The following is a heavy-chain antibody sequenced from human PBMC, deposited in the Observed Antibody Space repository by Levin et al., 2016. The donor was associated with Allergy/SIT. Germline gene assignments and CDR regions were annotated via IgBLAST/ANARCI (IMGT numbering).Heavy chain of an antibody. CDR3: ARDTGGIARFHY. J-gene: IGHJ4*02. CDR2: IYYGGRT. V-gene: IGHV4-31*02. D-gene: IGHD6-13*01. Sequence: WIRQPPGKGLEWIGHIYYGGRTDYKSSLKSRAIISMDTSKNQISLELRAVTAADTAVYYCARDTGGIARFHYWGQGTLVTVSS.